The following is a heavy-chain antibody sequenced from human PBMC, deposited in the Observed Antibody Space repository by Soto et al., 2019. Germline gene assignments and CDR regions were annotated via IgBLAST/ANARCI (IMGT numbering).Heavy chain of an antibody. CDR3: PTLFCGGDSYCYHVTLFDS. CDR1: AGAINKDY. Sequence: SETLSLTCTVSAGAINKDYWSWIRQPPGKGLEWIGYIRYSGTTDYNPSLKSRLAMSVDRSKNQFALKLSSVTAADTAVYSCPTLFCGGDSYCYHVTLFDSWGKGALVTVSS. V-gene: IGHV4-59*01. J-gene: IGHJ4*02. D-gene: IGHD2-21*02. CDR2: IRYSGTT.